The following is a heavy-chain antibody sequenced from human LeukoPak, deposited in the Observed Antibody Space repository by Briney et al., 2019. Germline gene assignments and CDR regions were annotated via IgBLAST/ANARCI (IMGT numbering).Heavy chain of an antibody. J-gene: IGHJ4*02. D-gene: IGHD3-10*01. CDR1: GGSISSGSYY. Sequence: PSQTLSLTCTVSGGSISSGSYYWSWIRQPAGKGLEWIGRIYTSGSTFYNPSLKSRVTISVDTSKNQFSLKLSSVTAADTAVYYCARHPYYYGSGSYLVLWGQGTLVTVSS. V-gene: IGHV4-61*02. CDR2: IYTSGST. CDR3: ARHPYYYGSGSYLVL.